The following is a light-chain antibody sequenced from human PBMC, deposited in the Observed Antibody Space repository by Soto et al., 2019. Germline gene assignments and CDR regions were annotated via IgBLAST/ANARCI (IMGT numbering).Light chain of an antibody. CDR3: QQYSSYPLT. CDR1: QSISSW. J-gene: IGKJ2*01. Sequence: DIQMTQSPSTLSASVGDRVIITCRASQSISSWLAWYQQKPGKAPKFLIYDASSLESGVPSRFSGSGTGTEFTLTISSLRPDDSATYYCQQYSSYPLTFGQGTKVEIK. CDR2: DAS. V-gene: IGKV1-5*01.